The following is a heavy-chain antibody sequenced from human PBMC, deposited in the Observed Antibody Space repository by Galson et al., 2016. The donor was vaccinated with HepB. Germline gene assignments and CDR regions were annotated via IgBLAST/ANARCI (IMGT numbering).Heavy chain of an antibody. CDR3: ARDVENRGGYLKYYYYGMDV. Sequence: SLRLSCAASGFTFSSYWMSWVRQAPGKGLEWVANIKQDGSEKYYVDSVKGRFTISRDNAQNSLYLQMNSLRADDTAVYYCARDVENRGGYLKYYYYGMDVWGQGTTVTVSS. CDR2: IKQDGSEK. CDR1: GFTFSSYW. V-gene: IGHV3-7*01. D-gene: IGHD3-22*01. J-gene: IGHJ6*02.